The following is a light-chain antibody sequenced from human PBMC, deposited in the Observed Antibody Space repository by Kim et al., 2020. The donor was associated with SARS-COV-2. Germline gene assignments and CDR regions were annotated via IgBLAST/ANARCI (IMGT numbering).Light chain of an antibody. V-gene: IGKV3-20*01. CDR1: QSVSRNY. CDR3: QQYASAPDT. Sequence: LSPGERATLSCRASQSVSRNYIAWYQQKPGQAPRALIYGASNRAAGIPDRFIGSGSGTDFTLTISRLEPEDFAVYYCQQYASAPDTFCQGTKLEI. CDR2: GAS. J-gene: IGKJ2*01.